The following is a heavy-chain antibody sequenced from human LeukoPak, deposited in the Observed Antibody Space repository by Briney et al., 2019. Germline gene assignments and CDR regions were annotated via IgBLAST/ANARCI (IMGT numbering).Heavy chain of an antibody. V-gene: IGHV1-2*02. Sequence: VASVKVSCKASGYSFTAFYIHWVRRAPGQGLEWMGWIHPRSGETNYAYKFRGRATMTRDTSISTTYMDLGSLGSDDTAVYYCARDGEYGTGSYYRGCFDYWGQGTLVTVSS. CDR1: GYSFTAFY. J-gene: IGHJ4*02. CDR3: ARDGEYGTGSYYRGCFDY. CDR2: IHPRSGET. D-gene: IGHD3-10*01.